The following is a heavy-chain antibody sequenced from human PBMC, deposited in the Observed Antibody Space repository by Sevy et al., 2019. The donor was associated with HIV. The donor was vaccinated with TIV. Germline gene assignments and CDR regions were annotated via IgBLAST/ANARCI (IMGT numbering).Heavy chain of an antibody. J-gene: IGHJ6*03. V-gene: IGHV4-59*01. CDR2: IYYSGST. CDR1: GGSISSYY. CDR3: ARVSCGGSCSLGYYYYYMDV. Sequence: SETLSLTCTVSGGSISSYYWSWIRQPPGKGLEWIGYIYYSGSTNYNPSLKSRVTISVDTSKNQFSLKLSSVTAADTAVYYCARVSCGGSCSLGYYYYYMDVWGKGTTVTVSS. D-gene: IGHD2-15*01.